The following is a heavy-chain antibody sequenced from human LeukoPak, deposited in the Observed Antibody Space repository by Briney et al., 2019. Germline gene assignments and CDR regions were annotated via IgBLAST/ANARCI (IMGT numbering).Heavy chain of an antibody. Sequence: GGSLRLSCAASGFTFSSYAMHWVRQAPGKGLEWVAVISYDGSNKYYADSVKGRFTISRDNSKNTLYLQMNSLRAEDTAVYYCARVRYDSSGYLDYWGQGTLVTVSS. CDR3: ARVRYDSSGYLDY. D-gene: IGHD3-22*01. CDR1: GFTFSSYA. J-gene: IGHJ4*02. V-gene: IGHV3-30-3*01. CDR2: ISYDGSNK.